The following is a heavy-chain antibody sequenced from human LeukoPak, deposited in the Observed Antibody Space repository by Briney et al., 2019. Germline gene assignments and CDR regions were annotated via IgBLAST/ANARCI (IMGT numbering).Heavy chain of an antibody. D-gene: IGHD6-6*01. Sequence: ASVKVSCTASGGTFSSYAISWVRQAPGQGLEWMGIINPSGGSTSYAQKFQGRVTMTRDTSTSTVYMELSSLRSEDTAVYYCARDKSIAANYYYYYGMDVWGQGTTVTVSS. CDR1: GGTFSSYA. J-gene: IGHJ6*02. V-gene: IGHV1-46*01. CDR2: INPSGGST. CDR3: ARDKSIAANYYYYYGMDV.